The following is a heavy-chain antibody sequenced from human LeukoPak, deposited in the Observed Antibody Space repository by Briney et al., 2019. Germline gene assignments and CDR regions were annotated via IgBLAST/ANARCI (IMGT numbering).Heavy chain of an antibody. Sequence: GRSLRLSCAASGFTLSSYGMHWVRQAPGKGLEWVAVIWYDGSNKYYADSVKGRFTISRDNSKNTLYLQMNSLRAEDTAVYYCAKDLEPGTTACWFDPWGQGTLVTVSS. J-gene: IGHJ5*02. V-gene: IGHV3-33*06. CDR2: IWYDGSNK. CDR1: GFTLSSYG. D-gene: IGHD1-7*01. CDR3: AKDLEPGTTACWFDP.